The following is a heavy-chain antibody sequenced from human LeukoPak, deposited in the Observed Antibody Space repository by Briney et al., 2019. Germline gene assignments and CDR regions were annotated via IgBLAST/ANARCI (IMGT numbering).Heavy chain of an antibody. V-gene: IGHV4-31*03. J-gene: IGHJ4*02. CDR1: GGSISSGGYY. CDR3: ARTGSVCSGGSCYSYYFDY. D-gene: IGHD2-15*01. Sequence: SQTLSLTCTVSGGSISSGGYYWSWIRQHPGKGLEWIGYIYYSGSTYYNPSLKSRVTISVDTSKNQFSLKLSYVTAADTAVYYCARTGSVCSGGSCYSYYFDYWGQGTLVTVSS. CDR2: IYYSGST.